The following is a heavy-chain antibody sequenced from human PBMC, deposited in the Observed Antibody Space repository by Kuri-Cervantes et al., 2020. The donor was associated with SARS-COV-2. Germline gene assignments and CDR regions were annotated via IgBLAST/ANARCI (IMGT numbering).Heavy chain of an antibody. Sequence: SETLSLTCTVSGGSISSGDYYWSWIRQPPGKGLEWIGYIYYSGSTYYNPSLKSRVTISVDRSKNQFSLKLSSVTAADTAVYYCAREKGDCSSTSCSDISFDYWGQGALVTVSS. D-gene: IGHD2-2*01. V-gene: IGHV4-30-4*08. J-gene: IGHJ4*02. CDR3: AREKGDCSSTSCSDISFDY. CDR2: IYYSGST. CDR1: GGSISSGDYY.